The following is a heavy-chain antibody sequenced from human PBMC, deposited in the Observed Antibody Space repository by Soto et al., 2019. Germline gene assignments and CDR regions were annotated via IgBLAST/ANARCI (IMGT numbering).Heavy chain of an antibody. D-gene: IGHD2-15*01. Sequence: QITLKESGPTLVKPTQTLTLTCSFSGFSLSTSGVGVGWIRQPPGKALEWLALIYWDDDKRYSPSLKSRLTLPQDSRKNQVGLTMTSMDPVDTATYYWALRGHCSGDSCYSAWGQGTLVTVSS. CDR1: GFSLSTSGVG. CDR2: IYWDDDK. V-gene: IGHV2-5*02. J-gene: IGHJ5*02. CDR3: ALRGHCSGDSCYSA.